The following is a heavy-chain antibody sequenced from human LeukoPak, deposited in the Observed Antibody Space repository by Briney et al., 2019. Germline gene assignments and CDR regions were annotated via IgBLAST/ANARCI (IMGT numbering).Heavy chain of an antibody. CDR3: ARSGDHFACDI. J-gene: IGHJ3*02. Sequence: SETLSLTCTVSGGSISSSSYYWGWIRQPPGKGLEWIGSIYYSGSTYYNPSLKSRVTISVDTSKNQFSLKLSSVTAADTAVYYCARSGDHFACDIWGQGTMVTVSS. D-gene: IGHD7-27*01. CDR2: IYYSGST. V-gene: IGHV4-39*07. CDR1: GGSISSSSYY.